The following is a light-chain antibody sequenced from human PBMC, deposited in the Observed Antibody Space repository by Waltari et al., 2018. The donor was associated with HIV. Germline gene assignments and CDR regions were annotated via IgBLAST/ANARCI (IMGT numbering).Light chain of an antibody. CDR1: SDINVGNFR. CDR2: YKSDSAK. V-gene: IGLV5-45*03. Sequence: QNVLTQPSSLSAPPGASASLTCTLRSDINVGNFRVYWYQQRAGSPPRYLLRYKSDSAKQKASGVPSRCSGSSDASANAGILVMSGLQSDDEADYYCMIWYGNTWVFGGGTKLTVL. CDR3: MIWYGNTWV. J-gene: IGLJ3*02.